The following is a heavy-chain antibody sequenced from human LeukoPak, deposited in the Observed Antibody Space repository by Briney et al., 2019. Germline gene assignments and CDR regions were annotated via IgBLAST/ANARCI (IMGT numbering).Heavy chain of an antibody. CDR1: GYTFTSYA. CDR3: ARALKMEFDWFAAFDY. D-gene: IGHD3-9*01. J-gene: IGHJ4*02. CDR2: INAGNGNT. Sequence: ASVKVSCKASGYTFTSYAMHWVRQDPGQRLEWMGWINAGNGNTKYSQKFQGRVTITRDTSASTAYMELSSLRSEDTAVYYCARALKMEFDWFAAFDYWGQGTLVTVSS. V-gene: IGHV1-3*01.